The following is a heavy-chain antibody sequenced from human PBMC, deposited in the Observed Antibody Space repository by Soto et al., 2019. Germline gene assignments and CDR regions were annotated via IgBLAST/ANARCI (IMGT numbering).Heavy chain of an antibody. CDR2: ISYDGSNK. Sequence: GGSLRLSCEASGFTFSSYGMHWVRQAPGKGLEWVAVISYDGSNKYYADSVKGRFTISRDNSKNTLYLQMNSLRAEDTAVYYCASGYDLDYYYYGMDVWGQGTTVTVSS. D-gene: IGHD5-12*01. J-gene: IGHJ6*02. V-gene: IGHV3-30*03. CDR1: GFTFSSYG. CDR3: ASGYDLDYYYYGMDV.